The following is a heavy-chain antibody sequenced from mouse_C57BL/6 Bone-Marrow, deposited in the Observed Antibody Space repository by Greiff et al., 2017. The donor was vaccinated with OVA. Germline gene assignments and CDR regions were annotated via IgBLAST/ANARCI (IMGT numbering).Heavy chain of an antibody. CDR2: ISSGSSTI. V-gene: IGHV5-17*01. Sequence: EVKLVESGGGLVKPGGSLKLSCAASGFTFSDYGMHWVRQAPEKGLEWVAYISSGSSTIYYADTVKGRFTISRDNAKNTLFLQMTSLRSEDTAMYYCARITTVAWYFDVWGTGTTVTVSS. CDR1: GFTFSDYG. J-gene: IGHJ1*03. CDR3: ARITTVAWYFDV. D-gene: IGHD1-1*01.